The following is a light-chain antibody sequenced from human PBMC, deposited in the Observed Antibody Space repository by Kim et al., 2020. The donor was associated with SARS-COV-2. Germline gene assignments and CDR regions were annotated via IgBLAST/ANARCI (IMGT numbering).Light chain of an antibody. V-gene: IGLV2-14*03. CDR2: DVT. J-gene: IGLJ3*02. CDR1: SSDVGDYNF. CDR3: SSYTVAGTDWL. Sequence: QSALTQPASVSGSPGQSITISCTGSSSDVGDYNFVSWYQQHPGKAPKLMIYDVTKRPSGVSDRFSGSKSGNSASLTISGLQAEDEADYYCSSYTVAGTDWLFGGGTQLTVL.